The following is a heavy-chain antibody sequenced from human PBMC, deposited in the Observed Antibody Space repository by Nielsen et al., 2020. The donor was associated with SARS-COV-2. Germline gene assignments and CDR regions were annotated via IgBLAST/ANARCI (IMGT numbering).Heavy chain of an antibody. D-gene: IGHD3-10*01. CDR1: GFTFSSYA. V-gene: IGHV3-23*01. CDR2: ISGSGGST. J-gene: IGHJ4*02. Sequence: GESLKISCAASGFTFSSYAMSWVCQAPGKGLEWVSAISGSGGSTYYADSVKGRFTISRDNSKNTLYLQMNSLRAEDTAVYYCARDPYGSGRTDYWGQGTLVTVSS. CDR3: ARDPYGSGRTDY.